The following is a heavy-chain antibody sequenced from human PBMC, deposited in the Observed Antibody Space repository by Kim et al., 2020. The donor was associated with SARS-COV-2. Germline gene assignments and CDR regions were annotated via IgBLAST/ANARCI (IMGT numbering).Heavy chain of an antibody. CDR3: ARDVLRSLNWFDP. CDR1: GYTFTGYY. Sequence: ASVKVSCKASGYTFTGYYMHWVRQAPGQGLEWMGRINPNSGGRNYAQKFQGRVTMTRDTSISTAYMELSRLRSDDTAVYYCARDVLRSLNWFDPWGQGTLVTVSS. CDR2: INPNSGGR. V-gene: IGHV1-2*06. D-gene: IGHD2-15*01. J-gene: IGHJ5*02.